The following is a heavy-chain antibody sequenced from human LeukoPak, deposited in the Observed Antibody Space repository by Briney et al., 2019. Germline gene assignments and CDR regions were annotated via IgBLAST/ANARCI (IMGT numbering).Heavy chain of an antibody. V-gene: IGHV3-30*18. CDR3: AKDRPGSYGYGYFDY. D-gene: IGHD5-18*01. Sequence: PGGSLRLSCAASGFTFSSYGMHWVRQAPGKGLKWVAVISYDGSNKYYADSVKGRFTISRDNSKNTLYLQMNSLRAEDTAVYYCAKDRPGSYGYGYFDYWGQGTLVTVSS. CDR2: ISYDGSNK. J-gene: IGHJ4*02. CDR1: GFTFSSYG.